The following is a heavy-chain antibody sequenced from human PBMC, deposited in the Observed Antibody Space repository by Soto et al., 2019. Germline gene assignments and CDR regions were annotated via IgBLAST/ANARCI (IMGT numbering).Heavy chain of an antibody. V-gene: IGHV3-48*01. CDR3: ARDRRSDWYTGFDY. CDR1: GFTFSSYS. D-gene: IGHD6-19*01. Sequence: EVQLVESGGGLVQPGGSLRLSCAASGFTFSSYSMNWVRQAPGKGLEWVSYISSSSSTIYYADSVKGRFTISRDNAKNSLYLQMNSLRAEDTAVYYCARDRRSDWYTGFDYWGQGTLVTVSS. CDR2: ISSSSSTI. J-gene: IGHJ4*02.